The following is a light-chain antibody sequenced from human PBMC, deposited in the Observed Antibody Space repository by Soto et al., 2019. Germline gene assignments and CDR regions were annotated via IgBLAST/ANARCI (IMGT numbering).Light chain of an antibody. CDR1: SSDVEAYNY. CDR2: DVT. CDR3: CSYTLSGTYV. Sequence: QSVLAQPASVSGSPGQSITISCTGTSSDVEAYNYVSWYQQQPGKVPKLMIYDVTNRPSGVFHRFSGSKSGNTASLTISGLQAEDEADYYCCSYTLSGTYVFGGGTKVTVL. J-gene: IGLJ1*01. V-gene: IGLV2-14*03.